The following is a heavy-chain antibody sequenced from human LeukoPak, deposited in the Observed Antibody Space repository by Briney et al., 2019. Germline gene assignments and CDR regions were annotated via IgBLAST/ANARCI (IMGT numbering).Heavy chain of an antibody. Sequence: ASVKVSCYASSGTFCSYSISWGRQAPGQGLEWMGGIIPIFGTANYAQKFQGRVTITTDESTSTAYMEVSSLRSEDTAVYYCARDSGSYYPNWFDPWGQGTLVTVSS. J-gene: IGHJ5*02. V-gene: IGHV1-69*05. CDR2: IIPIFGTA. D-gene: IGHD1-26*01. CDR1: SGTFCSYS. CDR3: ARDSGSYYPNWFDP.